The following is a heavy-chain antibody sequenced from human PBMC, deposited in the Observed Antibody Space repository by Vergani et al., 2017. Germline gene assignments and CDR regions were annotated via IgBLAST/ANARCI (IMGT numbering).Heavy chain of an antibody. Sequence: QVQLVQSGAEVKKPGASVKVSCEASGYTFTSYGISWVRQAPGQGLEWMGWISAYNGNTNYAQKLQGRVTMTTDTSTSTAYMELRSLRSDDTAVYYCARDTQQWLVRPYYYYYGMDVWGQGTTVTVSS. J-gene: IGHJ6*02. CDR1: GYTFTSYG. V-gene: IGHV1-18*04. CDR3: ARDTQQWLVRPYYYYYGMDV. D-gene: IGHD6-19*01. CDR2: ISAYNGNT.